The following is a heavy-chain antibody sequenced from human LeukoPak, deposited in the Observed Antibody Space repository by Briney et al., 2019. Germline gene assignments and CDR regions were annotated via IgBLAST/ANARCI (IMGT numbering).Heavy chain of an antibody. D-gene: IGHD6-19*01. CDR2: IYYSGST. CDR1: GGSISSYY. V-gene: IGHV4-59*01. Sequence: SETLSLTCTVSGGSISSYYWSWIRQPPGKGLEWIGYIYYSGSTNFNPSLKSRVTISVDTSKNQFSLKLSSVTAADTAVYYCARTSGWSNWFDPWGQGTLVTVSS. CDR3: ARTSGWSNWFDP. J-gene: IGHJ5*02.